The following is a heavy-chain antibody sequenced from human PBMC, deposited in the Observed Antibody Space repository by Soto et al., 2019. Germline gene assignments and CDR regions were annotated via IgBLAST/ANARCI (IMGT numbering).Heavy chain of an antibody. J-gene: IGHJ3*01. CDR3: AKALGLYCGADCFDAFDV. CDR2: VDGSGFTS. V-gene: IGHV3-23*01. Sequence: EVQLLESGGGLVQPGGSLRLSCAASGLTFNSYAMTWVRQAPGRGLEWVSGVDGSGFTSYHADSVKGRFTISRDNSKNTLYLQMNSLRAENTALYYCAKALGLYCGADCFDAFDVWGQGAMVSVSS. D-gene: IGHD2-21*02. CDR1: GLTFNSYA.